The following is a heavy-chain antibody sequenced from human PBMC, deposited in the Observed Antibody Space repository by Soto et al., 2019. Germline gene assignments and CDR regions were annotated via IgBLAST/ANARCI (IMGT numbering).Heavy chain of an antibody. CDR3: ARARVRFLEWLLPLHYYYGMDV. Sequence: QVQLVQSGAEEKKPGASVKVSCKASGYTFTSYAMHWVCQAPGQRLEWMGWINAGNGNTKYSQKFQGRVTITRDTSASTAFTELSSLRSEDTAVYYCARARVRFLEWLLPLHYYYGMDVWGQGSTVTVSS. CDR1: GYTFTSYA. D-gene: IGHD3-3*01. CDR2: INAGNGNT. J-gene: IGHJ6*02. V-gene: IGHV1-3*05.